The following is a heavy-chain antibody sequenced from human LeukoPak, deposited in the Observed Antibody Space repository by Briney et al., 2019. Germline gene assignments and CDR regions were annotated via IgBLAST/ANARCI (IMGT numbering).Heavy chain of an antibody. D-gene: IGHD5-12*01. CDR2: IYSGGNT. CDR1: GFTVSGTY. Sequence: GESLKISCAVSGFTVSGTYMGWVRQAPGKGLEWVSVIYSGGNTYYSDSVKGRFAISRDTSKNTLYLQMNSLRAEDTAVYYCARALYSGHADLFDSWGQGTLVTVSS. V-gene: IGHV3-66*01. CDR3: ARALYSGHADLFDS. J-gene: IGHJ4*02.